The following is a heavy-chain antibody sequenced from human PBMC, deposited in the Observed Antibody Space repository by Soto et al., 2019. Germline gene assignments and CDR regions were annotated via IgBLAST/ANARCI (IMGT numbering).Heavy chain of an antibody. V-gene: IGHV1-18*04. CDR2: VGPYNGDT. Sequence: QVQLVQSGAEVKKPGASVKVSCKASGYTFTTYGINWVRQAPGQGLEWMGWVGPYNGDTTYAQKVQGRVTMTTDTSTTTAYLELRSLRSDDTAVYYCAREVGHMDVWGQGTTVTVSS. CDR3: AREVGHMDV. CDR1: GYTFTTYG. D-gene: IGHD2-2*01. J-gene: IGHJ6*02.